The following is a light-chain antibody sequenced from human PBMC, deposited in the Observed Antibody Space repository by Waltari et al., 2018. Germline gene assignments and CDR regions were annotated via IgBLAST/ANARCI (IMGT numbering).Light chain of an antibody. CDR3: ATWDDRLGAGA. V-gene: IGLV1-51*01. Sequence: QSLLTQPPSVPAAPVQKVTISSSGSTSPIGKHSVSRSQHPPGTAPKLLIYDNNERPSGIPDRFSGSKSGTSATLDITGLQTGDEGDYYCATWDDRLGAGALGGGTKLTVL. J-gene: IGLJ2*01. CDR1: TSPIGKHS. CDR2: DNN.